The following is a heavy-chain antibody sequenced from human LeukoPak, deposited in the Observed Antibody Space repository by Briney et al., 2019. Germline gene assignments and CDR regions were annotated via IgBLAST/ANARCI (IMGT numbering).Heavy chain of an antibody. Sequence: PGGSLRLSCAASGFTFTSYWMSWVRQAPGKGPEWVANIKLDGSAKNYVDSVKGRFTISRDNAKNSVFLQMNSLRAEDTAVYYCAREGITAACDYWGLGTLVTVSS. J-gene: IGHJ4*02. CDR3: AREGITAACDY. CDR2: IKLDGSAK. CDR1: GFTFTSYW. D-gene: IGHD6-13*01. V-gene: IGHV3-7*04.